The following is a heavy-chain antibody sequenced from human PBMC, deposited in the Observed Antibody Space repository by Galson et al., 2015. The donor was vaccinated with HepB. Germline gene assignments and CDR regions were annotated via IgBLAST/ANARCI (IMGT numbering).Heavy chain of an antibody. CDR1: GFTFSNAW. D-gene: IGHD6-19*01. CDR2: IKSKTDGETT. J-gene: IGHJ1*01. CDR3: TLIAVAGSR. Sequence: SLRLSCAASGFTFSNAWMSWVRQAPGKGLEWVGRIKSKTDGETTDYAAPVKGRFTISRDDSKNTLFLQMNSLKTEDTAMYYCTLIAVAGSRWGQGTLVTVSS. V-gene: IGHV3-15*01.